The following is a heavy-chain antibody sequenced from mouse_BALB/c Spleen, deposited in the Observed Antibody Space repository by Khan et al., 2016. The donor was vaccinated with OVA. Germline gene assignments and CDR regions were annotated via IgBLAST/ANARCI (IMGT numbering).Heavy chain of an antibody. D-gene: IGHD4-1*01. J-gene: IGHJ3*01. Sequence: EVQLVESGGDLVKPGGSLKLSCAASGFTFSSYSMSWVRQTPDKRLEWVPTISSGADYTYYPDSVKGRFTISRDNAKNTLYLQMSSLKSEDTAMYYCASHLTGSFAYWGQGTLVTVSA. V-gene: IGHV5-6*01. CDR2: ISSGADYT. CDR1: GFTFSSYS. CDR3: ASHLTGSFAY.